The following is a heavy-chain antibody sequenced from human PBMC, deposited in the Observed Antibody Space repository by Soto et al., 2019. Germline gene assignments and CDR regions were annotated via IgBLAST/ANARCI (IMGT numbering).Heavy chain of an antibody. CDR3: ARDGGEQWLGNWANYYGMDV. D-gene: IGHD6-19*01. Sequence: GGSLRLSCAASGFTFSSYSMNGVRQAPGKGLEWVSSISSSSSYIYYADSVKGRFTISRDNAKNSLYLQMNSLRAEDTAVYYCARDGGEQWLGNWANYYGMDVWGQGTTVTVSS. V-gene: IGHV3-21*01. CDR2: ISSSSSYI. CDR1: GFTFSSYS. J-gene: IGHJ6*02.